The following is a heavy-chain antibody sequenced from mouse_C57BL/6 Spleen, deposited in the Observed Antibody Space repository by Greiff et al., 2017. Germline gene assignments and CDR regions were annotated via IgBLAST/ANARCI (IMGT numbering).Heavy chain of an antibody. V-gene: IGHV1-69*01. Sequence: QVQLKQPGAELVMPGASVKLSCKASGYTFTSYWMHWVKQRPGQGLEWIGEIDPSDSYTNYNQKFKGKSTLTVDKSSSTAYMQLSSLTSEDSAVYYCARATTVSGALDYWGQGTTLTVSS. CDR3: ARATTVSGALDY. D-gene: IGHD1-1*01. CDR1: GYTFTSYW. J-gene: IGHJ2*01. CDR2: IDPSDSYT.